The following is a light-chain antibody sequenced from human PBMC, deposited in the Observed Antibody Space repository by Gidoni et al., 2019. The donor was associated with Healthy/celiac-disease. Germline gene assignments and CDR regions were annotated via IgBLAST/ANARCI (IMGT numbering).Light chain of an antibody. CDR3: QQYGSSPSTT. CDR2: GAS. CDR1: QSVSSSY. Sequence: EIVLTQSPVTLSLSPWQRATLSCRATQSVSSSYLAWYQQKPGQAPRLLIYGASSRATGIPDRFSGSGSGTDFTITISRLEPEEFAVYYCQQYGSSPSTTFGQGTKVEIK. V-gene: IGKV3-20*01. J-gene: IGKJ1*01.